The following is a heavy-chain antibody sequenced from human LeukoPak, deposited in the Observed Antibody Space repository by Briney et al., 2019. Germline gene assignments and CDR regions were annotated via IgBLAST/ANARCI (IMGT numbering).Heavy chain of an antibody. J-gene: IGHJ6*03. Sequence: GASVKVSCKASGYTFTSYAMNWVRQAPGQGLEWMGWINTNTGNPTYAQGFTGRFVFSLDTSVSTSYLQISSLKAEDTAVYYCARGKYYDFWSGYSLYYYYYYMDVWGKGTTVTVSS. CDR1: GYTFTSYA. D-gene: IGHD3-3*01. CDR3: ARGKYYDFWSGYSLYYYYYYMDV. CDR2: INTNTGNP. V-gene: IGHV7-4-1*02.